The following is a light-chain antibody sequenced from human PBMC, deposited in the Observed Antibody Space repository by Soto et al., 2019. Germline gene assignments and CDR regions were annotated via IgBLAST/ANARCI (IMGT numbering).Light chain of an antibody. J-gene: IGLJ3*02. Sequence: QSVLTQPPSVSAAPGQNVIISCSGSSSNIGSNYVSWYQQLPGTAPKLLIYDKNERPAGIPDRFSASKSGTSATLGITGLQTVDEADYYCLAWDHVLNVGVFGGGTKLTVL. CDR1: SSNIGSNY. CDR3: LAWDHVLNVGV. V-gene: IGLV1-51*01. CDR2: DKN.